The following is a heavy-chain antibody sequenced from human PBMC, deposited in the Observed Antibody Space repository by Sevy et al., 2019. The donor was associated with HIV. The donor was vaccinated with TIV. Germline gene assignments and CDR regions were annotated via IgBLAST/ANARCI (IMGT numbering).Heavy chain of an antibody. V-gene: IGHV3-23*01. CDR3: AKIGAYSGYASFDAFDM. CDR1: GFSFSTYA. J-gene: IGHJ3*02. CDR2: ISGSGTST. D-gene: IGHD5-12*01. Sequence: GGSLRLSCAASGFSFSTYAMTWVRQAPGKGLEWVSGISGSGTSTYYTDSVKGRFTISRDNSKNTVYLQMNNLRAEDTAIYYCAKIGAYSGYASFDAFDMWGQGTMVTVSS.